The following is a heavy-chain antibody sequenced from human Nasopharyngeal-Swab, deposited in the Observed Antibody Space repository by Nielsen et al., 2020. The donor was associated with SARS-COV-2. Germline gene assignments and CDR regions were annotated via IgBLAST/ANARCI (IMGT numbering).Heavy chain of an antibody. CDR2: ISYDGSNK. D-gene: IGHD2-2*03. Sequence: WIRQPPGKGLEWVAVISYDGSNKYYADSVKGRFTISRDNFKNTLYLQMNSLRAEDTAVYYCARGTLRLDIVVVPAVYFDYWGQGTLVTVSS. CDR3: ARGTLRLDIVVVPAVYFDY. J-gene: IGHJ4*02. V-gene: IGHV3-30*04.